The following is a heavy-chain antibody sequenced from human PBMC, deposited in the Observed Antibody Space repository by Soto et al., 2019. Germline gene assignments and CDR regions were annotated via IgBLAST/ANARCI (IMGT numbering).Heavy chain of an antibody. CDR1: GGSIRSYY. V-gene: IGHV4-59*01. J-gene: IGHJ5*02. D-gene: IGHD3-10*02. CDR3: ARTLFGWGIWFDP. CDR2: IXKTATX. Sequence: PSXTQSLTCNVPGGSIRSYYWSWIRQPPGXGLKWIGSIXKTATXTSPPHLKRRVXISEDTSXTHFPMKLRYDTAADTAVYYCARTLFGWGIWFDPWGQGTMVTVS.